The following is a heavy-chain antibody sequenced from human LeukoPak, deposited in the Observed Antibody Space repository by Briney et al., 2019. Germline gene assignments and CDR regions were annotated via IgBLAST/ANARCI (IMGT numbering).Heavy chain of an antibody. Sequence: SVKVSRKASGGTFSSYAISWVRQAPGQGLEWMGGIIPIFGTANYAQKFQGRVTITADESTSTAYMELSSLRSEDTAVYYCARDPRPKTYYYGSGSYSPNWFDPWGQGTLVTVSS. D-gene: IGHD3-10*01. V-gene: IGHV1-69*13. CDR2: IIPIFGTA. CDR3: ARDPRPKTYYYGSGSYSPNWFDP. CDR1: GGTFSSYA. J-gene: IGHJ5*02.